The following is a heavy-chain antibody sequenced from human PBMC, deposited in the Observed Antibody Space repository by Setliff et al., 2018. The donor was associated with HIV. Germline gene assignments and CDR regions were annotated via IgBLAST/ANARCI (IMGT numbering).Heavy chain of an antibody. V-gene: IGHV1-18*01. CDR1: GYNFTSYG. CDR3: ARWSCGRATCYDSPYNWFDP. CDR2: ISPYNGHT. Sequence: ASVKVSCKASGYNFTSYGIGWVRQAPGQGLEWMGWISPYNGHTNYAQKLQGRVTMTTDTSTSTTYMELTSLRSDDTAVYYCARWSCGRATCYDSPYNWFDPWGQGTLVTVSS. D-gene: IGHD2-2*01. J-gene: IGHJ5*02.